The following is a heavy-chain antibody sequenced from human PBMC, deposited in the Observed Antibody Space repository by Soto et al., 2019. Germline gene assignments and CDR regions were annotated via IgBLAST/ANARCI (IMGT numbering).Heavy chain of an antibody. D-gene: IGHD2-15*01. J-gene: IGHJ6*02. CDR2: IYYTGNT. CDR1: GDSSVSNNSYY. V-gene: IGHV4-39*01. CDR3: ASEVSSTDGMDV. Sequence: SEALSLTCTVSGDSSVSNNSYYWGWIRQPPGKGRVWIGSIYYTGNTFYSPSVRSQLTISVDTSKSQFSLKLRSVTAADTATYYCASEVSSTDGMDVWGQGTTVTVSS.